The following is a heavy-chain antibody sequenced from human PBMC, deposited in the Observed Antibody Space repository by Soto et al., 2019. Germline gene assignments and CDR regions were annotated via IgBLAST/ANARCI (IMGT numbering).Heavy chain of an antibody. J-gene: IGHJ4*02. D-gene: IGHD1-26*01. Sequence: ASVKVSCKASGYTFTGYYMHWVRQAPGKGLEWMGGFDPEDGETIYAQKFQGRVTMTEDTSTDTAYMELSSLRSEDTAVYYCATVLVGATIFDYWGQGTLVTVSS. CDR2: FDPEDGET. V-gene: IGHV1-24*01. CDR3: ATVLVGATIFDY. CDR1: GYTFTGYY.